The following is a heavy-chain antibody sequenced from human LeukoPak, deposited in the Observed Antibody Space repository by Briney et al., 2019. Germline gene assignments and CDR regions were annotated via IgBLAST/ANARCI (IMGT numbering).Heavy chain of an antibody. D-gene: IGHD6-19*01. CDR1: GVSISRSY. CDR2: ISYSGRT. J-gene: IGHJ4*02. Sequence: PSETLSLTCAVSGVSISRSYWSWIRQPPGKRLEWIAYISYSGRTHYNPSLESRVTISLDTSKNQVSLRLTSVTAADTAVYYCARAEQWLPLDYWGQGTLVIVSS. CDR3: ARAEQWLPLDY. V-gene: IGHV4-59*01.